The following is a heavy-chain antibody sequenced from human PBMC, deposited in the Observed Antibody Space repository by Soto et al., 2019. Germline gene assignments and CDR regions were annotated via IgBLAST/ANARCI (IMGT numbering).Heavy chain of an antibody. V-gene: IGHV3-48*01. J-gene: IGHJ5*02. D-gene: IGHD6-6*01. CDR1: GFIFSSYS. Sequence: EVQLVESGGGLVQPGGSLRLSCEASGFIFSSYSMNWVRQAPGKGLEWVSYISSGSSPIYYADSVKGRFTISRDNAKNSLYLQMNSLRVEDTAVYYCARASSQEFTWGQGTLVTVSS. CDR2: ISSGSSPI. CDR3: ARASSQEFT.